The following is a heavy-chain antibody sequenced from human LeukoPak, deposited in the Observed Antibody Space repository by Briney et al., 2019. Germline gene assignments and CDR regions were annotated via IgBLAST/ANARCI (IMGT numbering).Heavy chain of an antibody. CDR3: AKPDVGAFDY. Sequence: GSLRLSCVASGFPFSNYWMHSVRQAPGKGLVWVSRINSDGSTTSYADSVKGRFTISRDNAKNTLYLQMNSLRAEDTAVYYCAKPDVGAFDYWGQGTLVTVSS. V-gene: IGHV3-74*01. CDR1: GFPFSNYW. CDR2: INSDGSTT. J-gene: IGHJ4*02. D-gene: IGHD1-26*01.